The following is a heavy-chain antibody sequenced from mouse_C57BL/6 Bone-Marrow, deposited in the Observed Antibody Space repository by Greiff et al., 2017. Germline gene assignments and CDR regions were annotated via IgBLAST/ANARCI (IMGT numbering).Heavy chain of an antibody. J-gene: IGHJ4*01. CDR3: ARGYDYDYAMDY. CDR1: GYSFTDYN. Sequence: EVKVVESGPELVQPGASVKISCKASGYSFTDYNMNWVKQSNGKSLEWIGVINPNYGTTSYNQKFKGKATFTVDQSSSTAYMQLNSLTSEDAAVYYCARGYDYDYAMDYWGQGTSVTVSS. D-gene: IGHD2-4*01. CDR2: INPNYGTT. V-gene: IGHV1-39*01.